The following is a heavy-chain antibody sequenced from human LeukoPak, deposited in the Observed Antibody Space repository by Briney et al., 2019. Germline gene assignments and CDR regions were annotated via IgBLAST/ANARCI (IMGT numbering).Heavy chain of an antibody. V-gene: IGHV3-9*01. CDR3: ARDLSFYGDYPDY. CDR2: ISWNSANI. J-gene: IGHJ4*02. D-gene: IGHD4-17*01. CDR1: GFTFDDYA. Sequence: GGSLRLSCAASGFTFDDYAMHWVRQVPGKGLEWVSGISWNSANIGYADSAKGRFTISRDNSKNTLYLQMNSLRAEDTAVYYCARDLSFYGDYPDYWGQGTLVTVSS.